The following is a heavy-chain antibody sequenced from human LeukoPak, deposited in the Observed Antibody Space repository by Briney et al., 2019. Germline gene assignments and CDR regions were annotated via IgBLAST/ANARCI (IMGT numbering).Heavy chain of an antibody. V-gene: IGHV3-23*01. CDR1: GFTFSSYG. J-gene: IGHJ4*02. CDR2: ISGSGGST. CDR3: ARGFYGTDY. Sequence: GGSLRLSCAASGFTFSSYGMSWVRQAPGKGLEWVSAISGSGGSTYYADSVKGRFTISRDNAKNSLYLQMNSLRAEDTAVYYCARGFYGTDYWGQGSLVTVSS. D-gene: IGHD2/OR15-2a*01.